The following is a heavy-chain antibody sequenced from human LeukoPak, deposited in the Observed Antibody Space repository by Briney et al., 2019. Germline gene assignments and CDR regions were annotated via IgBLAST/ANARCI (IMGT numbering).Heavy chain of an antibody. CDR1: GFTFSSYG. V-gene: IGHV3-23*01. Sequence: GGSLRLSCAASGFTFSSYGMSWVRQAPGKGLEWVSAISGSGGSTYYADSVKGRFTISRDNSKNTLYLQMNSLRAEDTAVYYCAKTYYGSGSYHYWGQGTLVTVSS. CDR3: AKTYYGSGSYHY. CDR2: ISGSGGST. J-gene: IGHJ4*02. D-gene: IGHD3-10*01.